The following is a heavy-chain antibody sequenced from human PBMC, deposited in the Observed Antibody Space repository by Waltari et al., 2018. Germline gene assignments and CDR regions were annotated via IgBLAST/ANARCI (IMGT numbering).Heavy chain of an antibody. V-gene: IGHV4-39*01. CDR3: ATYVGASIGTAAFDV. Sequence: QLHLQESGPGLVKPSETLSLTCSVSGGSITTKRPYLAWIRQPPGKGLEWTATISYTGATYNNPSLKSRVTISGDTSKNQFSLKLNSVTAADTAVYYCATYVGASIGTAAFDVWGQGTMVTVSS. CDR1: GGSITTKRPY. D-gene: IGHD3-16*01. CDR2: ISYTGAT. J-gene: IGHJ3*01.